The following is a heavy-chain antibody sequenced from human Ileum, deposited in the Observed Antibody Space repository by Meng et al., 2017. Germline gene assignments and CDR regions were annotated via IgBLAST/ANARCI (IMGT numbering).Heavy chain of an antibody. D-gene: IGHD6-13*01. CDR2: IKEDGSEK. V-gene: IGHV3-7*01. CDR3: ARSSYSSRASAFDI. CDR1: GFTFSSFW. J-gene: IGHJ3*02. Sequence: GGSLRLSCAASGFTFSSFWMTWVRQAPGKGLEWVANIKEDGSEKYYVDSVKGRFTISRDNAKNSLYLQMNSLRAEDTAVYYCARSSYSSRASAFDIWGQGTRVTVSS.